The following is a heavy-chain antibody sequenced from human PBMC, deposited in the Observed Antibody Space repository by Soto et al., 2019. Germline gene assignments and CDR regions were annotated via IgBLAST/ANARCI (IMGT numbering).Heavy chain of an antibody. CDR3: AKDHGNGMDV. J-gene: IGHJ6*02. CDR2: ISYDGRNK. D-gene: IGHD2-8*01. CDR1: GFSFSTYG. Sequence: QVQLVESGGGVVQPGRSLRLSCAASGFSFSTYGMHWVRQASSQGLEWVAVISYDGRNKYYADSVKGRFTISRDNSKNTLYLRMNSLRAGDTAVYYCAKDHGNGMDVWGQGTTVTVSS. V-gene: IGHV3-30*18.